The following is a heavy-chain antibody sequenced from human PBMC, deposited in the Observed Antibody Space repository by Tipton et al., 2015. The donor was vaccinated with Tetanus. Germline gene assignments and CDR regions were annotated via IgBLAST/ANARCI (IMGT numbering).Heavy chain of an antibody. CDR2: IYSTSTT. D-gene: IGHD3-10*01. J-gene: IGHJ2*01. CDR3: ARDRAPPSSWYFDL. CDR1: GFIFTNYA. V-gene: IGHV3-53*01. Sequence: SLRLSCAASGFIFTNYAISWIRQAPGKRLEWVSIIYSTSTTYYVDSVKGRFTISRDISKNMVYLQMNSLRAEDTAVYYCARDRAPPSSWYFDLWGRGTLVTVSS.